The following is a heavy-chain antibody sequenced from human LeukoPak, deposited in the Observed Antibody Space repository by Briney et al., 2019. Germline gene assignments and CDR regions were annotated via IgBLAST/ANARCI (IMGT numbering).Heavy chain of an antibody. CDR1: GFLLTSSAVG. V-gene: IGHV2-5*02. CDR2: IYWDDDK. D-gene: IGHD2-21*01. CDR3: VSLVRAAILFDT. Sequence: SGPTLVKPTQTLTLTCTFSGFLLTSSAVGVGWIRQPPGKSLEWLTLIYWDDDKRYSPSLQIRLTITKDTSKNQVVLTMTNMAPVDTATYFCVSLVRAAILFDTWGQGILVTVSS. J-gene: IGHJ5*02.